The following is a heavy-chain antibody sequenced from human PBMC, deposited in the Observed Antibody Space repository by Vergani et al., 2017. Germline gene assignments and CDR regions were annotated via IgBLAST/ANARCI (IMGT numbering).Heavy chain of an antibody. Sequence: QVQLQESGPGLVKPSETLSLTCAVSGYSISSGYYWGWIRQPPGKGLEWIGSIYHSGSTYYNPSLKSRVTISVDTAKNPFSLKLSSVTAADTAVYYCARLPYGDYYFDYWGQGTLVTVSS. J-gene: IGHJ4*02. D-gene: IGHD4-17*01. CDR1: GYSISSGYY. CDR2: IYHSGST. V-gene: IGHV4-38-2*01. CDR3: ARLPYGDYYFDY.